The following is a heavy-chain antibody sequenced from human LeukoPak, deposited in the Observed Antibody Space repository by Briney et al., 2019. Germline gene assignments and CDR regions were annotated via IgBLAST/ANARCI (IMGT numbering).Heavy chain of an antibody. CDR2: ISSSGSTI. D-gene: IGHD3-3*01. V-gene: IGHV3-11*01. J-gene: IGHJ3*02. Sequence: PGGSLRLSCAASGFTFSDYYMSWIRQAPGKGLEWVSYISSSGSTIYYADSVKGRFTISRDNAKNSLYLQMNSLRAEDTAVYYCARGSTYYDFWSGYHDAFDIWGQGTMVTVSS. CDR1: GFTFSDYY. CDR3: ARGSTYYDFWSGYHDAFDI.